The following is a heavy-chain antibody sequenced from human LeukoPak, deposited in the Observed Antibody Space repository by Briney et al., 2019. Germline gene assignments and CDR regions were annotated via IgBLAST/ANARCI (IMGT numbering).Heavy chain of an antibody. V-gene: IGHV1-2*02. CDR2: INPNSGGT. CDR1: GYTFTGYY. CDR3: ARDQHDSSGYYSD. Sequence: VASVKVSCKASGYTFTGYYMHWVRQAPGQGLEWMGWINPNSGGTNYAQKFQGRVTMTRDTSISTAYMELSRLRSDDTAVYYCARDQHDSSGYYSDWGQGTLVTVSS. J-gene: IGHJ4*02. D-gene: IGHD3-22*01.